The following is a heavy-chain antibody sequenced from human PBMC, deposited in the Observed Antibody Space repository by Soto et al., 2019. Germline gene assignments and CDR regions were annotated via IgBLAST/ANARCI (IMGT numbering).Heavy chain of an antibody. D-gene: IGHD2-2*01. Sequence: SCEASGFTFSNSWMHWVRQVSGKGLEWVSRINADGTSTSYADSVKGRFTISRDNAKNTLYLHVNSLRAEDTAVYYCVKVLARGVGVPRFYFDSWGQGALVTVSS. CDR3: VKVLARGVGVPRFYFDS. V-gene: IGHV3-74*01. J-gene: IGHJ4*02. CDR1: GFTFSNSW. CDR2: INADGTST.